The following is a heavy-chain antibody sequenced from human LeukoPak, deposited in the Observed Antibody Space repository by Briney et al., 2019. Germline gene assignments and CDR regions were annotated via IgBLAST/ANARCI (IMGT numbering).Heavy chain of an antibody. V-gene: IGHV3-13*01. CDR2: IGTAGDT. J-gene: IGHJ4*02. Sequence: GGSLRLSCAASGFTFSSYDMHWVRQVTGRGLEWVSSIGTAGDTCYPGSVKGRFTISRENAKNSMYLQMNSLRAGDTAVYYCARVGLEYYYGSGGYDYWGQGTLVTVSS. CDR1: GFTFSSYD. D-gene: IGHD3-10*01. CDR3: ARVGLEYYYGSGGYDY.